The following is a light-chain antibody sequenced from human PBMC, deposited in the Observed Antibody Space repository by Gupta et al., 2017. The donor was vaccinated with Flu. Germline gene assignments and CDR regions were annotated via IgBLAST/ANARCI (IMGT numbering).Light chain of an antibody. CDR1: QSLVYSDGNTY. V-gene: IGKV2-24*01. CDR3: MQDTHLLS. J-gene: IGKJ4*01. Sequence: DIVMTQTPLSLPVTLGQPASISCRSSQSLVYSDGNTYLSWLQQRPGQPPRLLIYKISNRFYGVTVRFSGSGAGTDFTLKSSRGEAEDVGVYYCMQDTHLLSFGGGTKVEIK. CDR2: KIS.